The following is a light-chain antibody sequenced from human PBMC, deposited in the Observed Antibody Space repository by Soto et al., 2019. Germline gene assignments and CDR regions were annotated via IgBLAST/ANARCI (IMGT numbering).Light chain of an antibody. V-gene: IGKV1-16*01. CDR3: QQYNVYPFT. Sequence: IQMTQYPPSLSSSLGDIVNITCRARQGVSTFLAWFQQKPGKAPKSLIYFASSLQSGVPSRFSGSGSGTDFTLTISSLQPEDFATYYCQQYNVYPFTFCGG. J-gene: IGKJ4*01. CDR1: QGVSTF. CDR2: FAS.